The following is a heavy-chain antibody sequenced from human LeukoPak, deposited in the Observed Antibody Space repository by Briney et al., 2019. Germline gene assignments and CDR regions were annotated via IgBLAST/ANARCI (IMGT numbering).Heavy chain of an antibody. CDR2: ISGSGGST. CDR3: AKDRAGREGFDY. V-gene: IGHV3-23*01. J-gene: IGHJ4*02. D-gene: IGHD1-26*01. CDR1: GFTFSSYA. Sequence: GGSLRLSCAASGFTFSSYAMGWVRQAPGKGLEWVSAISGSGGSTYYADSVKGRFTISRDNSKNTLYLQMSSLRAEDTAVYYCAKDRAGREGFDYWGQGTLVTVSS.